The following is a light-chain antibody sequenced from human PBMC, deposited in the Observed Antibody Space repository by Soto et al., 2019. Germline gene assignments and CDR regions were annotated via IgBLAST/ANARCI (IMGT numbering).Light chain of an antibody. CDR3: QQYKTWPPVT. CDR2: GAS. V-gene: IGKV3-15*01. CDR1: QSVNTN. J-gene: IGKJ4*01. Sequence: ERVMTQSAATLSVSLGERATLSCRASQSVNTNLAWYQQKPGQAPRLLIYGASIRATGVPARFSGSGSGTDFTLTISSLQPEDFAVYFCQQYKTWPPVTFGGGTKVDIK.